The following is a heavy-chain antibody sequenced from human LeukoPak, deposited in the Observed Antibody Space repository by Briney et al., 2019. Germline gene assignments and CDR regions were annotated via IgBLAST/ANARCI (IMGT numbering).Heavy chain of an antibody. J-gene: IGHJ4*02. CDR1: GGSVSSGSYY. D-gene: IGHD1-26*01. Sequence: SETLSLTCTGSGGSVSSGSYYWNWIRQPPGKGLEWIGYIYYSGRTNYNPSLKSRVTISVDTSKNQFSLKLSSVTAADTAVYYCARGGVGATYAGFDYWGQGTLVTVSS. CDR3: ARGGVGATYAGFDY. V-gene: IGHV4-61*01. CDR2: IYYSGRT.